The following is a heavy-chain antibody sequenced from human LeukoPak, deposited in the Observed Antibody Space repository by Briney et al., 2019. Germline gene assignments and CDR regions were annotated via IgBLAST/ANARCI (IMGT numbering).Heavy chain of an antibody. CDR1: GGSISSGDYY. D-gene: IGHD4-17*01. J-gene: IGHJ5*02. Sequence: PSQTLSLTCTVSGGSISSGDYYWSWIRQPPGKCLEWIGYIYYSGSTYYNPSLKSRVTISVDTSKNQFSLKLSSVTAADTAVYYCARGGTTVTTLNWFDPWGQGTLVTVSS. CDR3: ARGGTTVTTLNWFDP. CDR2: IYYSGST. V-gene: IGHV4-30-4*08.